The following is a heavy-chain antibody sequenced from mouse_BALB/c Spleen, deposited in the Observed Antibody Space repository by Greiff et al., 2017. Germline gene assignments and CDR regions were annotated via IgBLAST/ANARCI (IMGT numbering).Heavy chain of an antibody. D-gene: IGHD2-4*01. CDR1: GDSITSGY. Sequence: EVKLQESGPSLVKPSQTLSLTCSVTGDSITSGYWNWIRKFPGNKLEYMGYISYSGSTYYNPSLKSRISITRDTSKNQYYLQLNSVTTEDTATYYCARRGTMITYYAMDYWGQGTSVTVSS. V-gene: IGHV3-8*02. J-gene: IGHJ4*01. CDR2: ISYSGST. CDR3: ARRGTMITYYAMDY.